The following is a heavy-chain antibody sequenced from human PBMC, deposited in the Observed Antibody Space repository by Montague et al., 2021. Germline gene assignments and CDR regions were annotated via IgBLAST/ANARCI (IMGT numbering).Heavy chain of an antibody. V-gene: IGHV3-23*01. D-gene: IGHD3-9*01. CDR1: GFTFDNYA. Sequence: SLRLSCAASGFTFDNYAMTWVRQAPGKGLEWVSAYSGRGDFTYYADSVKGRFTVSRDNSKNTLYLLMNSLRVEDTAVYYCAKYYRSYFDSLGHFDYWGRGTLVTVSS. CDR3: AKYYRSYFDSLGHFDY. CDR2: YSGRGDFT. J-gene: IGHJ4*02.